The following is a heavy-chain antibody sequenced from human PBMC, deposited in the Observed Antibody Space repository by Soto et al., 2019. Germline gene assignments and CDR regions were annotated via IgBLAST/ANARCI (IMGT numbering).Heavy chain of an antibody. CDR2: INHSGST. D-gene: IGHD6-13*01. CDR1: GGSFSGYY. Sequence: SETLSLTCAVYGGSFSGYYWSWIRQPPEKGLEWIGEINHSGSTNYNPSLKSRVTISVHTSKNQFSLKLSSVTAADTAVYYCARETISWSNWFDPWGQGTLVTVSS. V-gene: IGHV4-34*01. CDR3: ARETISWSNWFDP. J-gene: IGHJ5*02.